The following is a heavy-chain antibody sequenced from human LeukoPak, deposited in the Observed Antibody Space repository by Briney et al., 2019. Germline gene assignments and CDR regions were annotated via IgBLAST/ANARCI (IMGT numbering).Heavy chain of an antibody. J-gene: IGHJ6*04. CDR2: IYDSGST. V-gene: IGHV4-59*01. Sequence: SETLSLTCTVAGGSINSFYWSWIRQPPGGGLGWIGYIYDSGSTNYNPSLKSRVTISVDASKNQFSLWLSSVTAADTAVYYCARLARLTLIRGVTGYHSLDVWGKGTKVTVSS. CDR3: ARLARLTLIRGVTGYHSLDV. CDR1: GGSINSFY. D-gene: IGHD3-10*01.